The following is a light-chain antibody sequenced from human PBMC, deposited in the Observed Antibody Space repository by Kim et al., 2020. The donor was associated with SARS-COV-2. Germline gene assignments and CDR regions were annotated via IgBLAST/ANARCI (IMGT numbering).Light chain of an antibody. J-gene: IGLJ3*02. CDR1: SSDVGGHNY. V-gene: IGLV2-14*03. CDR3: SSYSSSNTLGV. Sequence: SALTQPASVSGSPGQSITISCTGTSSDVGGHNYVSWYQQHPGKAPKLLIYDVSDRPSGVSNRFSGSKSGNTASLTISGLQAEDEADYYCSSYSSSNTLGVFGGGTQLTVL. CDR2: DVS.